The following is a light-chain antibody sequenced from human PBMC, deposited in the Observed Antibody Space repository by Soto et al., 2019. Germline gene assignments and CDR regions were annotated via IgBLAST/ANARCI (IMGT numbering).Light chain of an antibody. CDR1: QGISNY. CDR3: QKYDSSPIT. J-gene: IGKJ4*01. V-gene: IGKV1-27*01. Sequence: DILMTQSPSSLSASVGDRVTITCRASQGISNYLAWYQQKPGQVPKLLIYGASNLQSGVPSRFSGSGSGTDFTLTVSSLQPEDVASYDCQKYDSSPITFGGGTKVEIK. CDR2: GAS.